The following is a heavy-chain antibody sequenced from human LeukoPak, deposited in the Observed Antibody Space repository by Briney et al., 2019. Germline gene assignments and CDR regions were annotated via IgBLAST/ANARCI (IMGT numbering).Heavy chain of an antibody. CDR1: GDSVSSNSAA. J-gene: IGHJ6*02. D-gene: IGHD3-3*01. CDR3: ARGGLRFLEWLSPPSYYYYGMDV. Sequence: SQTLSLTCAISGDSVSSNSAAWNWIRQSPSRGLEWLGRTYYRSKWYNDYAVSVKSRITINPDTSKNQFSLQLNSVTPEDTAVYYCARGGLRFLEWLSPPSYYYYGMDVWGQGTTVTVSS. CDR2: TYYRSKWYN. V-gene: IGHV6-1*01.